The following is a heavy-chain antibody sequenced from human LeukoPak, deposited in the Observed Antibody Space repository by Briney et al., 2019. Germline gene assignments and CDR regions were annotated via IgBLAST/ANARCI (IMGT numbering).Heavy chain of an antibody. CDR1: GYTFTSYA. Sequence: ASVKVSCKASGYTFTSYAMHWVRQAPGQRLEWMGWINAGNGNTKYSQKFQGRVTITRDTSASTAYMELSSLRSEDTAVYYCARAGWWQLAYFDYWGQGTLVTDSS. CDR3: ARAGWWQLAYFDY. V-gene: IGHV1-3*01. CDR2: INAGNGNT. D-gene: IGHD2-15*01. J-gene: IGHJ4*02.